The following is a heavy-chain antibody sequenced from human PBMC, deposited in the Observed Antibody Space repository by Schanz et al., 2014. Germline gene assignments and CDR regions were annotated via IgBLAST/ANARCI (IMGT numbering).Heavy chain of an antibody. Sequence: QVQLVESGGGLVKPGGSLRLSCAASGFSFSDYYMSWIRQAPGKGLEWVSHISSSANTVYYADSVKGRFTISRDNAKSSLYLQMNSLKTEDTALYYCTTAHYSSNYETLDYWGQGTLVTVSS. J-gene: IGHJ4*02. CDR3: TTAHYSSNYETLDY. D-gene: IGHD6-13*01. CDR1: GFSFSDYY. CDR2: ISSSANTV. V-gene: IGHV3-11*01.